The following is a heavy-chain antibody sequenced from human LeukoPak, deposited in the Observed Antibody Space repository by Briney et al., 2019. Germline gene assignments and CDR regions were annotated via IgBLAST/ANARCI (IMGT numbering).Heavy chain of an antibody. CDR2: INSDGSST. J-gene: IGHJ3*02. V-gene: IGHV3-74*01. CDR3: ANLLIAPDAFDI. CDR1: GFTFSSYW. D-gene: IGHD3-22*01. Sequence: GGSLRLSCAASGFTFSSYWMHWVRQAPGKGLVWVSRINSDGSSTSYADSVKGRFTISRDNAKNALYLQMNSLRAEDTAVYYCANLLIAPDAFDIWGQGTMVTVSS.